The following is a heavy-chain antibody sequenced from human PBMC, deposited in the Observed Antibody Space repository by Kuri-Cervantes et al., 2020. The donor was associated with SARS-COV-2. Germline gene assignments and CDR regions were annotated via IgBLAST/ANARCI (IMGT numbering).Heavy chain of an antibody. Sequence: GESLKISCAASGFTFSSYSMNWVRQAPGKGLEWVSYISSSSSTIYYADSVKGRFTISRDNAKNSLYLQMNSLRAEDTAVYYCASLVTTGAFDIWGQGTMVTVSS. CDR3: ASLVTTGAFDI. J-gene: IGHJ3*02. D-gene: IGHD4-17*01. CDR2: ISSSSSTI. CDR1: GFTFSSYS. V-gene: IGHV3-48*04.